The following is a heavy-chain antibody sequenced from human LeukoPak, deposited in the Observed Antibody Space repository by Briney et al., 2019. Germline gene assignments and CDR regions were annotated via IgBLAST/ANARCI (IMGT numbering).Heavy chain of an antibody. CDR2: ISYDGSNK. D-gene: IGHD2-15*01. V-gene: IGHV3-30*04. J-gene: IGHJ6*03. CDR3: ASRSNCSGGSCYSKHLYYYYYRDV. Sequence: GGSLRLSCAASGFTFSSYAMHWVRQAPGKGLEWVAVISYDGSNKYYADSVKGRFTISRDNSKNTLYLQMNSLRAEDTAVYYCASRSNCSGGSCYSKHLYYYYYRDVGGKGTPATVP. CDR1: GFTFSSYA.